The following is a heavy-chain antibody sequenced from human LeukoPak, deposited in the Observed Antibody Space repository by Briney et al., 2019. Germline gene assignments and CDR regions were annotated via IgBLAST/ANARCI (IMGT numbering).Heavy chain of an antibody. CDR1: GFPFYSYW. Sequence: GGSLRLSCTASGFPFYSYWMTWVRQTPGKGLEWVANIRHDGSTKYYVDSVKGRFTISRDNAMNSLYLQMDSLRVEDTAIYYCARSVPYGTTWYGRSDCWGQGTQVAVSS. V-gene: IGHV3-7*03. J-gene: IGHJ4*02. D-gene: IGHD6-13*01. CDR2: IRHDGSTK. CDR3: ARSVPYGTTWYGRSDC.